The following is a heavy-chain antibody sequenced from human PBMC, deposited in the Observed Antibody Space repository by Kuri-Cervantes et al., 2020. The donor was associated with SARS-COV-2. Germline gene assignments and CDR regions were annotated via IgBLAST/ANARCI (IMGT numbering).Heavy chain of an antibody. CDR1: GYTFTGYY. Sequence: ASVKGSCKASGYTFTGYYMHWVRQAPGQGLEWMGWIDPSSGGTNSAQNFQGRVTMTRDTSISTAYMELRRLRSDDTAVYYCARDEGKGGHCLGHWGQGTLVTVSS. D-gene: IGHD2-21*01. CDR2: IDPSSGGT. V-gene: IGHV1-2*02. J-gene: IGHJ4*02. CDR3: ARDEGKGGHCLGH.